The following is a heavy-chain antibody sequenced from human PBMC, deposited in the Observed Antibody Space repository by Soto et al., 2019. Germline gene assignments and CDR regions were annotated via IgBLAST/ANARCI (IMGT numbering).Heavy chain of an antibody. D-gene: IGHD4-17*01. CDR2: IEAGGTT. V-gene: IGHV3-23*01. Sequence: EVHLLESGGGLVQPGGSLRLSCAASGFTFPVYAMSWVRQAPGKGLEWISGIEAGGTTFYADSVKGRFTISRDNSKYTLYLQMNSLGVDDTAVYYCAKDPVYGDGKWWFGPWGQGTLVTVSS. CDR3: AKDPVYGDGKWWFGP. J-gene: IGHJ5*02. CDR1: GFTFPVYA.